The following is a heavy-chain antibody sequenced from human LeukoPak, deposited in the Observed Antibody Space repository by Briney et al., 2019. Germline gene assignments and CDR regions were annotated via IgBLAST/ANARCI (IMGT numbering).Heavy chain of an antibody. CDR1: GFTFSDYY. V-gene: IGHV3-11*01. Sequence: GGSLRLSCAASGFTFSDYYMSWIRQAPGKGLEWVSYISSSGSTIYYADSVKGRFTISGDNAKNSLYLQMNSLRAEDTAVYYCASFPYYYYYMDVWGKGTTVTVSS. CDR2: ISSSGSTI. J-gene: IGHJ6*03. CDR3: ASFPYYYYYMDV.